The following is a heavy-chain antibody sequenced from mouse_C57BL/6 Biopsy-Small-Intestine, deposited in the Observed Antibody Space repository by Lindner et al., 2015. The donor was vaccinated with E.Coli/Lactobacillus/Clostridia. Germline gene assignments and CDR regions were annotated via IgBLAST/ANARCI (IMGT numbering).Heavy chain of an antibody. V-gene: IGHV1-74*01. CDR2: INPNNNVT. J-gene: IGHJ1*01. D-gene: IGHD2-4*01. Sequence: SVKVSCKASGYTFTLYYMHWVRQAPGQGPEWMGMINPNNNVTSYAQDFQGRVSMTGDTSTSTVYMDLSSLRSEDTALYFCVRVYYDSRTWYFDLWGRGTLVTVSS. CDR3: VRVYYDSRTWYFDL. CDR1: GYTFTLYY.